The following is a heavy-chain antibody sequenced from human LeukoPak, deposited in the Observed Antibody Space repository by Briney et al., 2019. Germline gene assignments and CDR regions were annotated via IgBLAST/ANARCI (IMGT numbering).Heavy chain of an antibody. CDR2: ISYNGSNT. J-gene: IGHJ4*02. V-gene: IGHV3-30*18. CDR3: AKSYSSSWYLDFDY. D-gene: IGHD6-13*01. CDR1: GFTFSSYG. Sequence: PGGSLRLSCAASGFTFSSYGMHWVRQAPGKGLEWVAVISYNGSNTYYADSVKGRFTISRDNSKNTLYLQMNSLRAEDTAVYYCAKSYSSSWYLDFDYWGQGTLVTVSS.